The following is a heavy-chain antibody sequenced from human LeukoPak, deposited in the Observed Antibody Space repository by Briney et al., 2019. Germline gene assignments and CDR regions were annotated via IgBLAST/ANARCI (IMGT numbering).Heavy chain of an antibody. Sequence: SVKVSCKASGGTFSSYAISWVRQAPGQGLEWMGGIIPIFGTANYAQRFQGRVTITADESTSTAYMELSSLRSEDTAVYYCANRIARDSSSWSDFDYWGQGTLVTVSS. V-gene: IGHV1-69*13. J-gene: IGHJ4*02. D-gene: IGHD6-13*01. CDR2: IIPIFGTA. CDR1: GGTFSSYA. CDR3: ANRIARDSSSWSDFDY.